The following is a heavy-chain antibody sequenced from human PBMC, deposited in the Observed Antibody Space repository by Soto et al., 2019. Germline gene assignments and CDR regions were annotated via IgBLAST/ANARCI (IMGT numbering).Heavy chain of an antibody. V-gene: IGHV4-61*01. J-gene: IGHJ4*02. D-gene: IGHD2-2*01. Sequence: SETLSLTCTVSGGSVSSGRFYWNWIRQSPGKGLEWIGYMYNSGSTNYSPSLKSRVSISVDTSKNQFSLKLTSVTAADTAVYYCARHAPGGPFDSWGQGTLVTVSS. CDR1: GGSVSSGRFY. CDR2: MYNSGST. CDR3: ARHAPGGPFDS.